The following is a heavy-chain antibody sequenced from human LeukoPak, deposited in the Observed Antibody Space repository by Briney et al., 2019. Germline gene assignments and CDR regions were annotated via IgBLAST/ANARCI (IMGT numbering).Heavy chain of an antibody. J-gene: IGHJ4*02. CDR2: IWYDGNNK. D-gene: IGHD6-19*01. CDR3: ARAKAVAVFDY. CDR1: GFTFSNYG. V-gene: IGHV3-33*01. Sequence: GGSLRLSCAASGFTFSNYGMHWVRQAPGKGLEWVALIWYDGNNKYYADSVKGRFTISRDNSKNTLYLQMNSLRAEDTAVYYCARAKAVAVFDYWGQGILVTVSS.